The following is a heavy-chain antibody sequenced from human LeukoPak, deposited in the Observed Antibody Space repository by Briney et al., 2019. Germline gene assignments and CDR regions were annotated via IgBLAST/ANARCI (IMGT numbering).Heavy chain of an antibody. V-gene: IGHV4-59*01. Sequence: PSETLSLTCTVSGGSISNYYWNWIRQPPGKGLEWIGYIYYSGSTNYNPSLKSRVTISVDTSKNQFSLKLSSVTAADTALYHCARDMYSNYASSAFDPWGQGALVTVSS. D-gene: IGHD4-11*01. CDR2: IYYSGST. CDR3: ARDMYSNYASSAFDP. CDR1: GGSISNYY. J-gene: IGHJ5*02.